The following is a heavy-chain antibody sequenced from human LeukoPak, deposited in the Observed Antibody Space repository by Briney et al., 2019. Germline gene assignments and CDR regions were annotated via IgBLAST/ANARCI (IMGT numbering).Heavy chain of an antibody. V-gene: IGHV3-30*18. Sequence: HTGGSLRLSCAASGSTFSDYYMSWIRQAPGKGLEWVAVISYDGSSKYYADSVKGRFTISRDNSKNTLSLQMNSLRAEDTAVYYCAKDRVTAMVTSYYGMDVWGQGTTVTVSS. CDR2: ISYDGSSK. J-gene: IGHJ6*02. CDR1: GSTFSDYY. D-gene: IGHD5-18*01. CDR3: AKDRVTAMVTSYYGMDV.